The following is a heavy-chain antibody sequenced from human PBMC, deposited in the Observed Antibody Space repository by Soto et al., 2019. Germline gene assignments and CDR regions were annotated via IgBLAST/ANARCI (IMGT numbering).Heavy chain of an antibody. CDR2: IIPLLDIA. Sequence: QVQLVQSGAEVKKPGSSVKVSCKASGVTFTNDIITWVRQAPGQGLEWMGRIIPLLDIANYAQKFQGRVKSTAANXTXTXXMELNSLRSEDTAVYYCVRDSPIGSTYSGYDGIDYWGQGTLVTVSS. V-gene: IGHV1-69*08. J-gene: IGHJ4*02. CDR1: GVTFTNDI. CDR3: VRDSPIGSTYSGYDGIDY. D-gene: IGHD5-12*01.